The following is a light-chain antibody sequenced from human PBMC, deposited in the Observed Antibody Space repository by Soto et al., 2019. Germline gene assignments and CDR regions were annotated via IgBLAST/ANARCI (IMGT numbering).Light chain of an antibody. CDR1: QSVSSN. CDR3: QQYNNWPPIT. Sequence: EIVMTQSPATRSVSPGERATLSCRASQSVSSNLAWYQQKPGQAPRLLIYGASTRPTGIPARFSGSGSGTNFILTISSLQSEDFAVYYCQQYNNWPPITFGQGTKLEIK. CDR2: GAS. V-gene: IGKV3-15*01. J-gene: IGKJ2*01.